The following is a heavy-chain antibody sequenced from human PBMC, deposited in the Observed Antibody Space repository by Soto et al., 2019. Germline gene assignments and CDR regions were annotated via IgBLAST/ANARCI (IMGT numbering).Heavy chain of an antibody. D-gene: IGHD3-10*01. CDR2: IKTDGSSP. J-gene: IGHJ4*02. V-gene: IGHV3-74*01. CDR1: GFTFNNYW. CDR3: ARDRIAGSGSCDN. Sequence: EVLLVESGGGLVHPGGSLRLSCVASGFTFNNYWMHWVRQVPGKGLVWVSRIKTDGSSPNYADSVEGRFTISSDNAENTLYLQMNSLRAEDTAVYYCARDRIAGSGSCDNWGQGTLVTVSS.